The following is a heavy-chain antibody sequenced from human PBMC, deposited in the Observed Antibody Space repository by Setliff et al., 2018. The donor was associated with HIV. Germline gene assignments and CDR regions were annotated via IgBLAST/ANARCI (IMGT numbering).Heavy chain of an antibody. J-gene: IGHJ4*02. CDR2: VYYSGST. D-gene: IGHD6-19*01. Sequence: SETLSLTCTVSGDSISSHYWTWIRQPPGKGLEWIGYVYYSGSTNYNPSLKSRVSISVDTSKNHFSLKLYSVTAADTAVYYCARGRGFSSGSYTFDYWGQGTLVTVSS. CDR3: ARGRGFSSGSYTFDY. CDR1: GDSISSHY. V-gene: IGHV4-59*11.